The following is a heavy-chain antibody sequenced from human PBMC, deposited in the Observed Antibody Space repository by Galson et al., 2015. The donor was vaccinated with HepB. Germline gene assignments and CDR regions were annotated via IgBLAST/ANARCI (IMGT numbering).Heavy chain of an antibody. J-gene: IGHJ4*02. CDR2: FDPEYGGT. CDR1: GYSLSELS. Sequence: SVKVSCKVSGYSLSELSIHWVRQAPGKGLEWMGGFDPEYGGTVYAKKFQVGVTMTEDTSTDTAYMYVSSLRSEDTALYFCVKKSSRLYGDNPFDYWGQGTLVTVSS. CDR3: VKKSSRLYGDNPFDY. D-gene: IGHD4-17*01. V-gene: IGHV1-24*01.